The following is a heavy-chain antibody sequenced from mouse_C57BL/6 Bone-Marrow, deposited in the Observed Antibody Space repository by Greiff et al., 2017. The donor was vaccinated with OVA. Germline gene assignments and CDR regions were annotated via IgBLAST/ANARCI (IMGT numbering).Heavy chain of an antibody. CDR3: ARVATAQALDY. V-gene: IGHV1-18*01. D-gene: IGHD3-2*02. Sequence: VQLKQSVPELVKPGASVKIPCKASGYTFTDYNMDWVKQSHGKSLEWIGDINPNNGGTIYNQKFKGKATLTVDKSASTAYMELRSLTSEDTAVYYCARVATAQALDYWGQGTTLTVSS. CDR1: GYTFTDYN. J-gene: IGHJ2*01. CDR2: INPNNGGT.